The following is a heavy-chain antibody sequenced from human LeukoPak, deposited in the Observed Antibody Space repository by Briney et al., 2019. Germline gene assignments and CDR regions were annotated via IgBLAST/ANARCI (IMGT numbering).Heavy chain of an antibody. Sequence: SETLSLTCTVSGYSISSGYYWSWIRQPPGKGLEWIGYIYYSGSTNYNPSLKSRVTISVDTSKNQFSLKLSSVTAADTAVYYCARGGRWAGVGYYYHMDVWGKGTTVTVSS. V-gene: IGHV4-61*01. CDR3: ARGGRWAGVGYYYHMDV. D-gene: IGHD3-10*01. CDR1: GYSISSGYY. J-gene: IGHJ6*03. CDR2: IYYSGST.